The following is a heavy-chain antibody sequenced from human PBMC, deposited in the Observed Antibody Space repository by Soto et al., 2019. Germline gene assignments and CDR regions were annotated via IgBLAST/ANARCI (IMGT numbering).Heavy chain of an antibody. CDR1: GFTFSSYA. J-gene: IGHJ3*02. CDR3: AKDYPYSYDSSGPLEDAFDI. Sequence: GGSLRLSCSASGFTFSSYAMHWVRQAPGKGLEYVSAISSNGGSTYYADSVKGRFTISRDNSKNTLYLQMNSLRAEDTAVYYCAKDYPYSYDSSGPLEDAFDIWGQGTMVTVSS. CDR2: ISSNGGST. D-gene: IGHD3-22*01. V-gene: IGHV3-64*04.